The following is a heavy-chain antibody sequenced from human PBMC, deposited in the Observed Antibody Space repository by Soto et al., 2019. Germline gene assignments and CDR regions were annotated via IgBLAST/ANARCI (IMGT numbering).Heavy chain of an antibody. CDR2: INSDGSST. V-gene: IGHV3-74*01. CDR1: GFTFSSYW. D-gene: IGHD2-15*01. CDR3: AYFLGYCSGGSCYSSMDV. Sequence: HPGGSLRLSCAASGFTFSSYWMHWVRQAPGKGLVWVSRINSDGSSTSYADSVKGRFTISRDNAKNTLYLQMNSLRAEDTAVYYCAYFLGYCSGGSCYSSMDVWGKGTTVTVSS. J-gene: IGHJ6*03.